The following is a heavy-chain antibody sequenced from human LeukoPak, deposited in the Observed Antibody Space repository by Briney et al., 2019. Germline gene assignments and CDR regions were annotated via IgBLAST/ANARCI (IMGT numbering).Heavy chain of an antibody. CDR3: ARDPSIFGVVNYAFDI. Sequence: PSETLSLTCTVSGGSISSYYWSWIRQPPGKGLEWIGYIYYSGSTDYNPSLKSRVTISVDTSKNQFSLRLSSVTAADTAVYYCARDPSIFGVVNYAFDIWGQGEMVTVSS. D-gene: IGHD3-3*01. CDR2: IYYSGST. J-gene: IGHJ3*02. V-gene: IGHV4-59*01. CDR1: GGSISSYY.